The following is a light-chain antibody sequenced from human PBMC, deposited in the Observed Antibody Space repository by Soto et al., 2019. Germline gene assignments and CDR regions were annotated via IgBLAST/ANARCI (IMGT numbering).Light chain of an antibody. CDR1: SSDVGSYNY. CDR2: EVS. J-gene: IGLJ2*01. V-gene: IGLV2-14*01. CDR3: SSYTSSSTMI. Sequence: QSAPTQPASVSGSPGQSITISCTGTSSDVGSYNYVSWYQQHPGKAPKLMIYEVSNRPSGVSNRFSGSKSGNTASLTISGLQAEDEADYYCSSYTSSSTMIFGGGTQLTVL.